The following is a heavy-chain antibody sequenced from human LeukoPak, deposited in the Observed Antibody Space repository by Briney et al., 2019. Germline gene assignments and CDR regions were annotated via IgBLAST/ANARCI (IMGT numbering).Heavy chain of an antibody. J-gene: IGHJ3*02. CDR2: ISSSSTYI. V-gene: IGHV3-21*01. Sequence: GGSLRLSCAASGFTFSSYSMSWVRQAPGKGLEWVSSISSSSTYIYYADSVKGRFTISRDSPKNTVYLQMDSLRAEDTAVYYCARGAEKILSFGEYPSDAFDIWGQGTMVSVTS. D-gene: IGHD3-10*01. CDR3: ARGAEKILSFGEYPSDAFDI. CDR1: GFTFSSYS.